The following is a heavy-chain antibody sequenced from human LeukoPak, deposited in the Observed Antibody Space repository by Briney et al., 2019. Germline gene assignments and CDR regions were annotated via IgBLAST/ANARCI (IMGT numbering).Heavy chain of an antibody. CDR2: IFGNGDTT. J-gene: IGHJ4*02. CDR3: AKRNTMVRGGPCFDY. D-gene: IGHD3-10*01. V-gene: IGHV3-23*01. Sequence: GGSLRLSRAASGFSFSSYAMNWVRQAPGKGLEWVSIIFGNGDTTYYADSVKGRFTVSRDNSKDTLYLQMNDLRPDDTAIYYCAKRNTMVRGGPCFDYWGQGLLVTVSS. CDR1: GFSFSSYA.